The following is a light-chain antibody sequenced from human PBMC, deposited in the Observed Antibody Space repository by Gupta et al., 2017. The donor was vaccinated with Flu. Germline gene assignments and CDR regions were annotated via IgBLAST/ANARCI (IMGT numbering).Light chain of an antibody. Sequence: DIQMTQSPSSLSAAVGERVTITCRPSQSISFFLNWYQQKPGKPPKLVIYATSRLQSGVPSRFSGSGSGTDFTLTISRLQPEDFATYCCQQSHNSPFTFGQGTQVEIK. CDR3: QQSHNSPFT. CDR1: QSISFF. J-gene: IGKJ2*01. CDR2: ATS. V-gene: IGKV1-39*01.